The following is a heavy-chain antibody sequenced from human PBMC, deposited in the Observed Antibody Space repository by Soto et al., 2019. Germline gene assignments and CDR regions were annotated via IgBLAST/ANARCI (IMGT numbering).Heavy chain of an antibody. CDR1: GDSVSSNSAT. J-gene: IGHJ4*02. CDR3: ARSITGSAYFDD. V-gene: IGHV6-1*01. Sequence: PSQTLSLTCAISGDSVSSNSATWNWIRQSPSRGLQWLGRTYYRSKWFHDYAVSVESRITINPDTSKNQFSLQLISVTLEDTAVYYGARSITGSAYFDDWGQGTRVTVSS. CDR2: TYYRSKWFH. D-gene: IGHD3-10*01.